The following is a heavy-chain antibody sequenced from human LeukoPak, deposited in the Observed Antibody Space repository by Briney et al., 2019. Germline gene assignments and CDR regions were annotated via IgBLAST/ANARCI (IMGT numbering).Heavy chain of an antibody. Sequence: GESLKISCKGSGYSFTSYWIGWVRQLPGEGLEWMGIIYPGDSDTRYSPSFQGQVTISADKSISTAYLQWSSLKASDTAMYYCARGLVGATFYGATASFFDYWGQGTLVTVSS. CDR1: GYSFTSYW. CDR2: IYPGDSDT. D-gene: IGHD1-26*01. V-gene: IGHV5-51*01. J-gene: IGHJ4*02. CDR3: ARGLVGATFYGATASFFDY.